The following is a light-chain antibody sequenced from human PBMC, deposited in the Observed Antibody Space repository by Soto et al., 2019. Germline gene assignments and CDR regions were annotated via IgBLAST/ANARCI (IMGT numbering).Light chain of an antibody. CDR1: QSVSSSY. CDR2: DSS. Sequence: IVLPQSPATLSLSPGGRATLSCGASQSVSSSYLAWYQQKPGLAPRLLIYDSSSRATGIPDRFSGRVSGTDLTLTISRLEPEDFAVYYCHQYGSSPRTLGQGTKVEIK. V-gene: IGKV3D-20*01. CDR3: HQYGSSPRT. J-gene: IGKJ1*01.